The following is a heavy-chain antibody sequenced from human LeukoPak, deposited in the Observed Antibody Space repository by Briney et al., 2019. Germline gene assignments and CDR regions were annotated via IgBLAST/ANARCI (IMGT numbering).Heavy chain of an antibody. CDR2: IYSGGST. Sequence: GGSLRLSCAASGFTVSSNYMSWVRQAPGKGLEWVSVIYSGGSTYYADSVKGGFTISRDNSKNTLYLQMNSLRAEDTAVYYCARVGYDSSGYYYELGYWGQGTLVTVSS. CDR1: GFTVSSNY. V-gene: IGHV3-66*01. J-gene: IGHJ4*02. D-gene: IGHD3-22*01. CDR3: ARVGYDSSGYYYELGY.